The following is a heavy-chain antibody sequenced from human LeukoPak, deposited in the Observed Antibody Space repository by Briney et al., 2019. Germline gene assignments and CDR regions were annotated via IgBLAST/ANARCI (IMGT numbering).Heavy chain of an antibody. V-gene: IGHV3-23*01. J-gene: IGHJ4*02. CDR2: ISASGGST. CDR1: GFTFSSSA. Sequence: GGSLRLSCAASGFTFSSSAMSWVRQVPGKGLEWVSGISASGGSTSYADSVRGRFTISRDNSKNTLYVQMNSLRDEDTAVYYCATYDYGGMQFDYWGQGTLVTVSS. D-gene: IGHD4-23*01. CDR3: ATYDYGGMQFDY.